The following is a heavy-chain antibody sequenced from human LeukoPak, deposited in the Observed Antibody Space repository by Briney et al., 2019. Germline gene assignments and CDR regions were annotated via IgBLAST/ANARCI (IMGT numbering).Heavy chain of an antibody. J-gene: IGHJ3*02. CDR3: ARDVEGIGYCSSTSCQSNAFDI. CDR1: GFTFSSYA. V-gene: IGHV3-30*04. D-gene: IGHD2-2*01. Sequence: GGSLRLSCAASGFTFSSYAMHWVRQAPGKGLEWVAVISYDGSNKYYADSVKGRFTISRDNSKNTLYLQMNSLRAEDTAVYYCARDVEGIGYCSSTSCQSNAFDIWGQGTMVTVSS. CDR2: ISYDGSNK.